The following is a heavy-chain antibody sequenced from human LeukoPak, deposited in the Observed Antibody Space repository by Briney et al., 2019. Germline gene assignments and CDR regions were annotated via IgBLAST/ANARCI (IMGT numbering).Heavy chain of an antibody. V-gene: IGHV1-69*05. CDR2: IIPIFCTA. Sequence: SVKVSCKASGGTFSSYAISWVRQAPGQGLEWMGGIIPIFCTANYAQKFQGRVTITTDESTSTAYMELSSLRSEDTAVYYCASSYSSGWYSPGHDAFDIWGQGTMVTVSS. CDR1: GGTFSSYA. D-gene: IGHD6-19*01. CDR3: ASSYSSGWYSPGHDAFDI. J-gene: IGHJ3*02.